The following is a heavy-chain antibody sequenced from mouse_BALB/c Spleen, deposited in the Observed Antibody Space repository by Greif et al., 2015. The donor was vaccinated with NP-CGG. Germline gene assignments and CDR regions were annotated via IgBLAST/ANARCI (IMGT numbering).Heavy chain of an antibody. CDR2: ISSGSSTI. D-gene: IGHD2-10*01. J-gene: IGHJ4*01. V-gene: IGHV5-17*02. Sequence: EVKVVESGGGLVQPGGSRKLSCAASGFTFSSLGMHWVRQAPEKGLEWVAYISSGSSTIYYADTVKGRFTISRDNPKNTLFLQMTSLRSEDTAMYYCARSGTYYGNYPLYAMDYWGQGTSVTVSS. CDR3: ARSGTYYGNYPLYAMDY. CDR1: GFTFSSLG.